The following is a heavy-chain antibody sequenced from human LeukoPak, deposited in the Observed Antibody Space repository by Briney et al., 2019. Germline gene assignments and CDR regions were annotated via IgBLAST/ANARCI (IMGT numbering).Heavy chain of an antibody. CDR2: IYYIGST. CDR3: ARERGLRPYYFDF. J-gene: IGHJ4*02. V-gene: IGHV4-59*01. Sequence: ASETLSVTCTVSGGSISSYYWSWIRQPPGKGLEWIGYIYYIGSTNYNPSLKSRVTMSVDTSKNQFSLKLTSVTAADTAVYYCARERGLRPYYFDFWGQGTLVTVSS. CDR1: GGSISSYY. D-gene: IGHD2-15*01.